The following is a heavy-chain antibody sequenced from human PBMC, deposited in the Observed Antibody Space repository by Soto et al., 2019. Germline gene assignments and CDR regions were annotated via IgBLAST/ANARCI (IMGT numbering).Heavy chain of an antibody. CDR1: GFICSSYD. Sequence: PWWSLRLSCAASGFICSSYDMSWVRQAPGKGLEWVSTILVDGRTFYVDSVKGRFTISRDNSKNTVYLQMSSLTAGDTALYYCAKATATGGGAFDICGQGTMVTVSS. D-gene: IGHD2-8*02. CDR2: ILVDGRT. V-gene: IGHV3-23*01. CDR3: AKATATGGGAFDI. J-gene: IGHJ3*02.